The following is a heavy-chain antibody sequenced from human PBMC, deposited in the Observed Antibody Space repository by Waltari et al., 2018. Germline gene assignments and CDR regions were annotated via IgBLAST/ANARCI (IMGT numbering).Heavy chain of an antibody. CDR1: GYTFTGYY. J-gene: IGHJ5*02. V-gene: IGHV1-2*06. Sequence: QVQLVQSGAEVKKPGASVKVSCKASGYTFTGYYFHWVRQAPGQGLEWMGLINPNTGDTTYAQEFQGRVTMTRDTSISTAYMELTSLRSEDTAVYYCARDWGYYSDTSGYPSNWFGPWGQGTLVTVSS. D-gene: IGHD3-22*01. CDR2: INPNTGDT. CDR3: ARDWGYYSDTSGYPSNWFGP.